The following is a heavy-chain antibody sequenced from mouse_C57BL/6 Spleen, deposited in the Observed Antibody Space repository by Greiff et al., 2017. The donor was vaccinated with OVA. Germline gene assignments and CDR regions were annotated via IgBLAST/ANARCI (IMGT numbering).Heavy chain of an antibody. Sequence: QVQLQQPGAELVKPGASVKLSCKASGYTFTSYWMQWVKQRPGQGLEWIGEIDPSDSYTNYNQKFKGKATLTVDTSSSTAYMQLSSLTSEDSAVYYCARPLDYAMAYWGQGTSVTVSS. CDR3: ARPLDYAMAY. D-gene: IGHD4-1*01. V-gene: IGHV1-50*01. J-gene: IGHJ4*01. CDR2: IDPSDSYT. CDR1: GYTFTSYW.